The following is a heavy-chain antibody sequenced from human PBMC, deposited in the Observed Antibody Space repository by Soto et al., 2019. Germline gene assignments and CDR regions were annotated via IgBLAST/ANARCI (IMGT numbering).Heavy chain of an antibody. CDR2: ISYSGST. D-gene: IGHD2-21*02. CDR1: GGSISSGGYY. J-gene: IGHJ1*01. V-gene: IGHV4-31*03. CDR3: ARADSGGNSKGESVQH. Sequence: QVQLQESGPGLVKPSQTLSLTCTVSGGSISSGGYYWSWIRQHPGKGLEWIGYISYSGSTYYNPALKSRVTRSVDTAKNHVSLKLSAVTAADTAVYYCARADSGGNSKGESVQHWGQGTLVTVSS.